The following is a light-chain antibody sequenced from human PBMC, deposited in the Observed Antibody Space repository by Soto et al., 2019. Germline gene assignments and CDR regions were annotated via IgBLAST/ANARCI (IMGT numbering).Light chain of an antibody. J-gene: IGLJ3*02. CDR2: INYDGTH. V-gene: IGLV4-69*01. CDR1: SGYSTYA. Sequence: QLVLTQSPSASASLGASVKLTCTLSSGYSTYAIAWHQQQSEKGPRFLMKINYDGTHSKGDGFFDRFSGSSSGAERHLTISSLQSEDEADYYCQSLGTGLQVVGGGTKLTVL. CDR3: QSLGTGLQV.